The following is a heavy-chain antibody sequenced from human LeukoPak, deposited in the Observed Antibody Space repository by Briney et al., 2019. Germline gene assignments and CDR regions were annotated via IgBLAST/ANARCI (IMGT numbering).Heavy chain of an antibody. CDR3: ARGDVVAPPYYYYGMDV. Sequence: PSETLSLTCTVSGGSISSYYWSWIRQPAGKGLEWIGRIYTSGSTNYNPSLKSRVTMSVDTSKNQFSLKLSSVTAADTAVYYCARGDVVAPPYYYYGMDVWGQGTTVTVS. J-gene: IGHJ6*02. CDR1: GGSISSYY. V-gene: IGHV4-4*07. CDR2: IYTSGST. D-gene: IGHD2-2*01.